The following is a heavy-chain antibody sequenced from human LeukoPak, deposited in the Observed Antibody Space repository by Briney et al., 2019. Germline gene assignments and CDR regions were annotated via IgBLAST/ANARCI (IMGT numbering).Heavy chain of an antibody. CDR1: GFTFSSHW. CDR2: INSDGSIT. CDR3: ARTVYGGYAT. Sequence: GGSLRLSCAASGFTFSSHWMHWVRQAPGKGLVWVSRINSDGSITSYADSVKGRFTISRDNAKSTLFLQMKSLRAEDTAVYYCARTVYGGYATWGQGTLVTVSS. J-gene: IGHJ4*02. D-gene: IGHD4-17*01. V-gene: IGHV3-74*01.